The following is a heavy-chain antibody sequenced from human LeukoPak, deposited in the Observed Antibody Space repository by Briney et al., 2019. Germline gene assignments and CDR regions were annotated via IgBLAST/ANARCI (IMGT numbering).Heavy chain of an antibody. D-gene: IGHD6-13*01. J-gene: IGHJ4*02. Sequence: GASVKVSCKASGYTFTGYYMHWVRQAPGQGLEWMGWINPNSGGTNYAQKFQSRVTMTRDTSISTAYMELSRLRSDDTAVYYCARALYSSSWFDYWGQGTLVTVSS. CDR2: INPNSGGT. CDR3: ARALYSSSWFDY. CDR1: GYTFTGYY. V-gene: IGHV1-2*02.